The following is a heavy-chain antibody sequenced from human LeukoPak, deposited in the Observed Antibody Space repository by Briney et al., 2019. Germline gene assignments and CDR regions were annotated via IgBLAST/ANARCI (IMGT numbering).Heavy chain of an antibody. CDR2: IIPILGMA. J-gene: IGHJ4*02. V-gene: IGHV1-69*10. CDR1: GGTFSSYA. Sequence: GASVNVSCKASGGTFSSYAISWVRQAPGQGLEWMGRIIPILGMANYAQKFQGRVTITADKSTSTAYMELSSLRSEDTAVYYCARDRRRDGYNTQNYWGQGTLVTVSS. CDR3: ARDRRRDGYNTQNY. D-gene: IGHD5-24*01.